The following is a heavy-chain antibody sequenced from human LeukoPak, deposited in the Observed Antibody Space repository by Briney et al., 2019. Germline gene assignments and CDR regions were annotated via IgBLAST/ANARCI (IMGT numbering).Heavy chain of an antibody. Sequence: PSETLSLICNVSSDPINNYYWTWIRQPAGKGLEWIGRMYSSGITNYSPSLKSRLAFSLDTSTKQFFLTLHSVTAADTAVYYCARALLSTVVNPLDSWGQGILVIVSS. D-gene: IGHD4-23*01. J-gene: IGHJ4*02. V-gene: IGHV4-4*07. CDR2: MYSSGIT. CDR1: SDPINNYY. CDR3: ARALLSTVVNPLDS.